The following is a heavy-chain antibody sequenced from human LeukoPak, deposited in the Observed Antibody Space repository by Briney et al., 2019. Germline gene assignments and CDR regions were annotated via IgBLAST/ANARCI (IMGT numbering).Heavy chain of an antibody. V-gene: IGHV4-39*07. CDR1: GGSISSSSYY. J-gene: IGHJ6*03. D-gene: IGHD3-10*01. CDR2: IYYSGST. CDR3: ARGFYGSGSYSPPYYYMDV. Sequence: SETLSLTCTVSGGSISSSSYYWGWIRQPPGKGLEWIGSIYYSGSTYYNPSLKSRVTISVDTSKNQFSLKLSSVTAADTAVYYCARGFYGSGSYSPPYYYMDVWGKGTTVSISS.